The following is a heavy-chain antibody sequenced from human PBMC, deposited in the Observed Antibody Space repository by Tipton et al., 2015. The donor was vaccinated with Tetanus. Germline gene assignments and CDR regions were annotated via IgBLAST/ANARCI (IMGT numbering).Heavy chain of an antibody. CDR3: ARMRTVANLPDY. CDR2: VDWDDER. J-gene: IGHJ4*02. V-gene: IGHV2-70*04. CDR1: GFSLSTSDVG. Sequence: LVKPTQTLTLTCTFSGFSLSTSDVGVSWIRQPPGKALEWLARVDWDDERFYSTSLKTRLTISKDTSNNQVVLTMTNMDPVDTATYYCARMRTVANLPDYWSQGTLVTVSS. D-gene: IGHD5-12*01.